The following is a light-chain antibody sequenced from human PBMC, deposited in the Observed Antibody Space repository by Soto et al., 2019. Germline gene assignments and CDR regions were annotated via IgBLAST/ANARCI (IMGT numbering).Light chain of an antibody. CDR1: QSVYSN. Sequence: EIVMTQSPATLSVSPGERATLSCRASQSVYSNLAWYQQYPGQPPRLLVYEASTRATGIPARFSGSGSGTEFTLTISSLQSEDFAVYYCQQYNKWPLTFGGGTKVEVK. CDR2: EAS. J-gene: IGKJ4*01. CDR3: QQYNKWPLT. V-gene: IGKV3-15*01.